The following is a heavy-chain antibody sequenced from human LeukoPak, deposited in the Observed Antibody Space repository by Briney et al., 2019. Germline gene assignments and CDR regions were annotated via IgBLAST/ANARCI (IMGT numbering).Heavy chain of an antibody. Sequence: PGGSLRLSCAASGFTFSSYAMSWVRQAPGKGLEWVSAISGSGGSTYYADSVKGRFTISRDNSKNTLYLQMNSLRAEDTAVYYCAKGRYSSGWYSGSHYGMDVWGQGTTVTVSS. V-gene: IGHV3-23*01. D-gene: IGHD6-19*01. CDR1: GFTFSSYA. CDR3: AKGRYSSGWYSGSHYGMDV. J-gene: IGHJ6*02. CDR2: ISGSGGST.